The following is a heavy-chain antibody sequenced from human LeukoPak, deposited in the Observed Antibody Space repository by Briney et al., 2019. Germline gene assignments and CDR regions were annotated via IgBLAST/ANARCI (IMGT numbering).Heavy chain of an antibody. CDR1: GFTFSSYS. Sequence: GGSLRLSCAASGFTFSSYSMNWVRQAPGKGLEWVSSISSSSSYIYYADSVKGRFTISRDNAKNSLYLQMNSLRAEDTAVYYCARDRMATIPLDYWGQGTLVTVSS. CDR3: ARDRMATIPLDY. CDR2: ISSSSSYI. J-gene: IGHJ4*02. D-gene: IGHD5-12*01. V-gene: IGHV3-21*01.